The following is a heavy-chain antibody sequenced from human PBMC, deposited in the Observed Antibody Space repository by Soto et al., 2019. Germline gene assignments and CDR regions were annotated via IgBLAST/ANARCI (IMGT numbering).Heavy chain of an antibody. V-gene: IGHV1-2*02. CDR2: IGPESGAT. D-gene: IGHD1-26*01. CDR1: GYTFTGDY. CDR3: GRGRSGQIVVFY. J-gene: IGHJ4*02. Sequence: VSMKGSWKSSGYTFTGDYIHRVRQAPEQGPEWMGEIGPESGATRYAQKFQGRVTMTRDMSITTVYMELNNLSPDDTAVYYCGRGRSGQIVVFYWGQGTPVTVS.